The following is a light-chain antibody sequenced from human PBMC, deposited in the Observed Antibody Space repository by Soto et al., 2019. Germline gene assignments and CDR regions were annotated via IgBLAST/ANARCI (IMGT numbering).Light chain of an antibody. CDR3: SSYTSSSTPVV. J-gene: IGLJ2*01. CDR1: SSDDGGYNY. Sequence: QSALTQPASVSGSPGPSITISCTGTSSDDGGYNYVSWYQQHPGKAPKLMIYEVSNRPSGVSNRFSGSKSGNTASLTISGLQAEDEADYYCSSYTSSSTPVVFGGGTKLTVL. V-gene: IGLV2-14*01. CDR2: EVS.